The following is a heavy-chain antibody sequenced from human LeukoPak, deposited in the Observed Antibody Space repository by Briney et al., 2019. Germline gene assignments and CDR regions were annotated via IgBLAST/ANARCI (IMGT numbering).Heavy chain of an antibody. V-gene: IGHV1-2*02. CDR2: INPNSGGT. J-gene: IGHJ6*03. CDR3: ARAPLYYYYMDV. CDR1: GYTFTSYY. Sequence: GASVKVSCKASGYTFTSYYMHWVRQAPGQGLEWTGIINPNSGGTNYAQKFQGRVTMTRDTSISTAYMELSRLRSDDTAVYYCARAPLYYYYMDVWGKGTTVTVSS.